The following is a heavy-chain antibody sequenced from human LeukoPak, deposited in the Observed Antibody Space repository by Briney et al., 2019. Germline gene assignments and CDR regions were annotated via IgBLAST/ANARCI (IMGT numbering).Heavy chain of an antibody. Sequence: GASVKVSCKASGGTFSSYAISWVRQAPGQGLEWMGGIIPILGTANYAQKFQGRVTITADESTSTAYMELSSLRSEDTAVYYCASNFGYCSSTSCYLFSYYYYYMDVWGKGTTVTVSS. V-gene: IGHV1-69*13. CDR3: ASNFGYCSSTSCYLFSYYYYYMDV. CDR1: GGTFSSYA. CDR2: IIPILGTA. D-gene: IGHD2-2*03. J-gene: IGHJ6*03.